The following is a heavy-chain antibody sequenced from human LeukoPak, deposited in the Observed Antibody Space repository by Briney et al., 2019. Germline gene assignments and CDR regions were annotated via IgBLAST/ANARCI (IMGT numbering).Heavy chain of an antibody. CDR2: ISYDGSNK. CDR1: GFTFSSYG. CDR3: AKKKGRDGYNFLDY. V-gene: IGHV3-30*18. Sequence: HPGRSLRLSCAASGFTFSSYGMHWVRQAPGKGLEWVAVISYDGSNKYYADSVKGRFTISRDNSKNTLYLQVNSLRAEDTAVYYCAKKKGRDGYNFLDYWGQGTLVAVSS. D-gene: IGHD5-24*01. J-gene: IGHJ4*02.